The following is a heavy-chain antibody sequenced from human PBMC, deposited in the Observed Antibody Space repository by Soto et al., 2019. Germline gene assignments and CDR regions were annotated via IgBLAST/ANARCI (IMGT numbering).Heavy chain of an antibody. Sequence: QVQLQESGPGLVKPSQTLSLTCTVSGDSISRGGYYWNWLRQHPRKGLEWIGYIYHSGSTIYNPSLKSGGTISVDTSKNRVSLELSNVTAADAAVYYCARDGAGAYGLGWFDPWGQGILGTVSS. CDR2: IYHSGST. J-gene: IGHJ5*02. V-gene: IGHV4-31*03. CDR3: ARDGAGAYGLGWFDP. CDR1: GDSISRGGYY. D-gene: IGHD2-21*01.